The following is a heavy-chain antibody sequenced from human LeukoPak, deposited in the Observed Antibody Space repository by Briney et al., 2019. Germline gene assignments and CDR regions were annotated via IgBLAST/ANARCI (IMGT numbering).Heavy chain of an antibody. J-gene: IGHJ6*02. CDR3: ARDLFGSSWYPYYYYYGMDV. CDR1: GFTFSSYW. Sequence: PGGSLRLSCAASGFTFSSYWMHWVRQAPGKGPVWVSRINSDGSSTSYADSVKGRFTISRDNAKNTLYLQMNSLRAEDTAVYYCARDLFGSSWYPYYYYYGMDVWGQGTTVTVSS. CDR2: INSDGSST. V-gene: IGHV3-74*01. D-gene: IGHD6-13*01.